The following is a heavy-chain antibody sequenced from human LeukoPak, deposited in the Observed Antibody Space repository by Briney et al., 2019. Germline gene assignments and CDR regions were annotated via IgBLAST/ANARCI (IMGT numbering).Heavy chain of an antibody. J-gene: IGHJ4*02. CDR2: IYYSGST. V-gene: IGHV4-59*01. Sequence: PSETLSLTCTVSGGSISSYYWSWIRQPPGKGLEWIGYIYYSGSTNYNPSLKSRVTISVDTSKNQFSLKLSSVTAADTAVYYCARGAGSHEYYFDYWGREPWSPSPQ. CDR1: GGSISSYY. CDR3: ARGAGSHEYYFDY. D-gene: IGHD3-10*01.